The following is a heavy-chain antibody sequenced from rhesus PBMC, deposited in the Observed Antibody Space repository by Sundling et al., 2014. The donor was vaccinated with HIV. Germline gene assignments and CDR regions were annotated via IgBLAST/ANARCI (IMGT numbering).Heavy chain of an antibody. J-gene: IGHJ4*01. CDR1: GFNFSRNG. V-gene: IGHV3-103*01. CDR2: INSGGVYT. CDR3: VKGYLLDY. D-gene: IGHD2-15*01. Sequence: EVQLAETGGGLVQPGGSLKLSCAASGFNFSRNGMSWVRRAPGKGLEWVSSINSGGVYTHYVDSVKGRFTISRDNAKNTVSLEMNSLRDEDTAVYHCVKGYLLDYWGQGVLVTVSS.